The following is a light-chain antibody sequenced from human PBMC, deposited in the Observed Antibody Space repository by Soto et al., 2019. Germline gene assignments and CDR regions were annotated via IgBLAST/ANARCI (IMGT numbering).Light chain of an antibody. CDR3: GGWDSSLSVVV. CDR2: DNN. V-gene: IGLV1-51*01. Sequence: QSVLTQPPSVSAAPGQKVTISCSGSSSNIGGNSVSWYQHLPGTAPKLLIYDNNKRPSGIPDPFSGSRSGTSATLGITGLQAGDEGDYYCGGWDSSLSVVVFGGGTKLTVL. J-gene: IGLJ3*02. CDR1: SSNIGGNS.